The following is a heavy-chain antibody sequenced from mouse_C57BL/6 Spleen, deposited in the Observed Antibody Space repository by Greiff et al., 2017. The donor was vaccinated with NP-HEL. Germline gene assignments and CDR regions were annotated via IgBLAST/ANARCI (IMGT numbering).Heavy chain of an antibody. CDR2: IYPRDGST. D-gene: IGHD1-1*01. CDR1: GYTFTSYD. CDR3: ATYYYGSSYYFDY. V-gene: IGHV1-85*01. J-gene: IGHJ2*01. Sequence: VQLQQSGPELVKPGASVKLSCKASGYTFTSYDINWVKQRPGQGLEWIGWIYPRDGSTKYNEKFKGKATLTVDTSSSTAYMELHSLTSEDSAVYFCATYYYGSSYYFDYWGQGTTLTVSS.